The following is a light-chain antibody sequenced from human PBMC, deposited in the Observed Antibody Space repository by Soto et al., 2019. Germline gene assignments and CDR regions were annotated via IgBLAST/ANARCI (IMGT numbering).Light chain of an antibody. J-gene: IGKJ1*01. V-gene: IGKV3-15*01. CDR2: GAS. Sequence: EIVMTQSPATLSVSPGERATLSCRASQSVGSSLAWSQQNPGQAPRLLIYGASPRATGIPARFSGSGSGTEFTLTISSLQYEDFSVYYCQQYNNWWTFGPGTKVEIK. CDR1: QSVGSS. CDR3: QQYNNWWT.